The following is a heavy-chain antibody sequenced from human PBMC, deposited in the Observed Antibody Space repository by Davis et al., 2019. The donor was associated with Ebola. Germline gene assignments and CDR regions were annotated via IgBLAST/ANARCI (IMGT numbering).Heavy chain of an antibody. V-gene: IGHV6-1*01. Sequence: PSETLSLTCAISGDGVSLTTDGWNWIRQSPSRGLEWLGRTYYNSDWYNDYAVSVKGRITISPDTSKNQVSLQLHSVTPEDTAVYHCVRGWLRTGMDVWGKGTTVTVSS. CDR3: VRGWLRTGMDV. J-gene: IGHJ6*04. D-gene: IGHD6-19*01. CDR1: GDGVSLTTDG. CDR2: TYYNSDWYN.